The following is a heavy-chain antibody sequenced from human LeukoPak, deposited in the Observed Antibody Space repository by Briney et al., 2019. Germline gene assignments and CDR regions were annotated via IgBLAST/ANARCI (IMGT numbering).Heavy chain of an antibody. CDR1: GYTFTSYG. CDR3: ARGGSSSGRPFDY. CDR2: IIPIFGTA. J-gene: IGHJ4*02. Sequence: GASVKVSCKASGYTFTSYGISWVRQAPGQGLEWMGGIIPIFGTANYAQKFQGRVTITADESTSTAYMELSSLRSEDTAVYYCARGGSSSGRPFDYWGQGTLVTVSS. D-gene: IGHD6-13*01. V-gene: IGHV1-69*13.